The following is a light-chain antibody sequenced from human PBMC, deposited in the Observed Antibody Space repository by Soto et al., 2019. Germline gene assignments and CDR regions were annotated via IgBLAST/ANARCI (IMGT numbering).Light chain of an antibody. CDR3: CSDAGSGIYV. J-gene: IGLJ1*01. Sequence: QSALTQPASVSGSPGQSITISCTGTSSDVGRYNFVSWYQQYPGKAPKLLICEVTKRPSGVSNRFSGSKSGNTASLTISGLQAEDEADYYCCSDAGSGIYVFGTGTKLTVL. V-gene: IGLV2-23*02. CDR1: SSDVGRYNF. CDR2: EVT.